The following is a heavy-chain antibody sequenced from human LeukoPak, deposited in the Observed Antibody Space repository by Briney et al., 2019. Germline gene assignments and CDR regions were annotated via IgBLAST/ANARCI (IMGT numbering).Heavy chain of an antibody. CDR1: GGTFSSYA. D-gene: IGHD3-10*01. CDR2: IIPIFGTT. V-gene: IGHV1-69*06. CDR3: ARPRFPYYRLSGADYYYMDV. J-gene: IGHJ6*03. Sequence: ASVKVSCKASGGTFSSYAISRVRQAPGQGLEWMGGIIPIFGTTNYAQKFQGRVTITADKSTTTAYMQLGSQRSDDAAVYYGARPRFPYYRLSGADYYYMDVWGKGTTVTVSS.